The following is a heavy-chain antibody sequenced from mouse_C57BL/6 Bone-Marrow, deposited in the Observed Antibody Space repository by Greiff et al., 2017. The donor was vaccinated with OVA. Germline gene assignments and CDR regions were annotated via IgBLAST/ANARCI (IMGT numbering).Heavy chain of an antibody. V-gene: IGHV7-3*01. Sequence: EVQLVESGGGLIQPGGSLSLSCAASGFTFTDYYMSWVRQPPGKALEWLGFIRNKANGYTTEYSASVKGRFTISRDNSQSILYLQMNALRAEDSATYYCARYKHYDYFFDYWGQGTTLTVSS. CDR2: IRNKANGYTT. CDR1: GFTFTDYY. CDR3: ARYKHYDYFFDY. D-gene: IGHD2-4*01. J-gene: IGHJ2*01.